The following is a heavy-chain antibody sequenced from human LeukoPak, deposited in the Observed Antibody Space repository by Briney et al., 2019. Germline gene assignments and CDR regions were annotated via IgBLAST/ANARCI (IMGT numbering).Heavy chain of an antibody. CDR1: GGSISSPAYF. CDR2: VHYGGST. V-gene: IGHV4-39*07. Sequence: SETLSLTCTVSGGSISSPAYFWGWIRQPPGKGLEWIASVHYGGSTFYNPSLQSRVAISVDTSKHQFSLKLSSVTAADTAVYYCARIVGAPNWFDPWGQGTLVTVSS. J-gene: IGHJ5*02. D-gene: IGHD1-26*01. CDR3: ARIVGAPNWFDP.